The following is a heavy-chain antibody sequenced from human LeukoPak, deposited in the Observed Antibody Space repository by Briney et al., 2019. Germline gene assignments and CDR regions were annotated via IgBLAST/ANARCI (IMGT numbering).Heavy chain of an antibody. V-gene: IGHV4-39*01. CDR1: GGSISSSSYY. CDR3: ARLSRADPYRYFDV. J-gene: IGHJ2*01. Sequence: SETLSLTCTVSGGSISSSSYYWGWIRQPPGKGLEWIGSIYYSGSTYYNPSLKSRVTISVDTSKNQFSLKLSSVTAADTAVYYCARLSRADPYRYFDVWGRGTLVSVSS. CDR2: IYYSGST. D-gene: IGHD2/OR15-2a*01.